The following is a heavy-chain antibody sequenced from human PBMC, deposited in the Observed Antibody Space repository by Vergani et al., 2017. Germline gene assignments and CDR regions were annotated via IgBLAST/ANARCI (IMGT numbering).Heavy chain of an antibody. CDR1: GESITRHSYY. CDR3: VRGRYSGSSSPYYDL. J-gene: IGHJ4*01. Sequence: QVQLLESGPGLVKPSQTLSLTCSVSGESITRHSYYWTWIRQPAGKPLEWVGHIYVDGSTNYNPSLKSRVSISLDTSKNHLSLRLTSVTAAATAVFYCVRGRYSGSSSPYYDLWGHGTLVRVSS. CDR2: IYVDGST. V-gene: IGHV4-61*02. D-gene: IGHD1-26*01.